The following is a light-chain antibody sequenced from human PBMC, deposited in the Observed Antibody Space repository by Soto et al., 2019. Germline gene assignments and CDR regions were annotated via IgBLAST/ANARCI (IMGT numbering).Light chain of an antibody. J-gene: IGLJ2*01. CDR1: NIGSNS. Sequence: SYVLTQPPSVSVAPGQTARVNCGGDNIGSNSVHWYQQKPGQAPVVVVYDDRERPSGIPERFSGSNAGNTATLTISRVGAGDEAVYYCQVRDTITDHVVFGGGTKLTVL. V-gene: IGLV3-21*02. CDR2: DDR. CDR3: QVRDTITDHVV.